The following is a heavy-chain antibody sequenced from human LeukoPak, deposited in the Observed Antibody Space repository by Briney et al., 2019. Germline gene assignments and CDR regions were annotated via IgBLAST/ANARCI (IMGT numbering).Heavy chain of an antibody. CDR3: ARVPFWSGYPGYYYGMDV. D-gene: IGHD3-3*01. CDR1: GGSISSSNW. V-gene: IGHV4-4*02. J-gene: IGHJ6*02. CDR2: IYHSGST. Sequence: SGTLSLTCAVSGGSISSSNWWSWVRQPPGKGLEWIGEIYHSGSTNYNPSLKSRVTISVDTSKNQFSLKLSSVTAADTAVYYCARVPFWSGYPGYYYGMDVWGQGTTVTVSS.